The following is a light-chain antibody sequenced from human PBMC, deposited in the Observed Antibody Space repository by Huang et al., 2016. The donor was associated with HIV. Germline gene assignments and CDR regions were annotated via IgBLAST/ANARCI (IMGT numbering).Light chain of an antibody. CDR1: QTVSSTY. V-gene: IGKV3-20*01. CDR2: SAT. Sequence: EIVLTQSPGTLSLSPGERATLSCRASQTVSSTYLAWYQQKPGQAPSLLMYSATRRATGIPYRFSGSGSGTDFSLTISGLEPEDFAVYYCQQYGTSLLTFGGGTKVEIK. J-gene: IGKJ4*01. CDR3: QQYGTSLLT.